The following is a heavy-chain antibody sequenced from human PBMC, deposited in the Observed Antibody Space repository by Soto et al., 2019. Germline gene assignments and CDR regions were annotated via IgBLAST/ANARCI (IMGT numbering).Heavy chain of an antibody. J-gene: IGHJ6*02. Sequence: TSETLSLTCTVSGGSIRSGGYYWSWDRQSPRRGLEWIGNICYSGSTYYNPALKSHLTISVDTSKNQFSLNMSSVTAADTAVYYCARDRLMATAGTARHYFGLDVWGQGTTVTVSS. CDR3: ARDRLMATAGTARHYFGLDV. CDR2: ICYSGST. CDR1: GGSIRSGGYY. D-gene: IGHD5-18*01. V-gene: IGHV4-31*01.